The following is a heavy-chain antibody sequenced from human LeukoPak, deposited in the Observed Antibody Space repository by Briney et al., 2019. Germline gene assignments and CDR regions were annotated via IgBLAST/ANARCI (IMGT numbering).Heavy chain of an antibody. J-gene: IGHJ3*02. V-gene: IGHV4-61*05. Sequence: SETLSLTCTVSGGSISSSRYYWGWIRQPPGKGLEWIGYIYYSGSTNYNPSLKSRVTISVDTSKNQFSLKLSSVTAADTAVYYCARAPLKTYYDFWSGYAPHDAFDIWGQGTMVTVSS. CDR3: ARAPLKTYYDFWSGYAPHDAFDI. CDR2: IYYSGST. D-gene: IGHD3-3*01. CDR1: GGSISSSRYY.